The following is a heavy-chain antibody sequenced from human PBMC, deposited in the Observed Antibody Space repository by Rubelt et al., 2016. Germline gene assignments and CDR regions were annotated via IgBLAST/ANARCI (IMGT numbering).Heavy chain of an antibody. CDR3: LSSLADFDY. Sequence: EVQLVESGGGLVQPGGSLRLSCAASGFTFSSYSMNWVRQAPGKGLEWVSAISGRGGRTYNATPGRGRCTFSRNNSKKTLFLQVNGLGAGDTAVYYCLSSLADFDYWGQGTLVTVSS. D-gene: IGHD2/OR15-2a*01. V-gene: IGHV3-23*04. CDR2: ISGRGGRT. CDR1: GFTFSSYS. J-gene: IGHJ4*02.